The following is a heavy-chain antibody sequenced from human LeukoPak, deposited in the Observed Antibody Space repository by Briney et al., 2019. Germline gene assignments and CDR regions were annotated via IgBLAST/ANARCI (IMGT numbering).Heavy chain of an antibody. CDR1: GFTFSSYS. CDR2: ISSSSSYI. J-gene: IGHJ4*01. Sequence: PGGSLRLSCAASGFTFSSYSMNWVRQAPGKGLEWVSSISSSSSYIYYADSVKGRFTISRDNAKNSLYLQMNSLRAEDTAVYYCARAIMREPLSFNYWGHDTLVTVST. CDR3: ARAIMREPLSFNY. V-gene: IGHV3-21*01. D-gene: IGHD3-16*01.